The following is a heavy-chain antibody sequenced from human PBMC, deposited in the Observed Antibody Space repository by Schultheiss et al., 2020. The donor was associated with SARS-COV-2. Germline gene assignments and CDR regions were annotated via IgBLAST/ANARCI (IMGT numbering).Heavy chain of an antibody. CDR2: ISSSSSYI. Sequence: GGSLRLSCAASGFTFNNYAMSWVRQAPGKGLEWVSSISSSSSYIYYADSVKGRFTISRDNAKNSLYLQMNSLRAEDTAVYYCARGPFSYYYDSSGYYGTSKLFDYWGQGTLVTVSS. J-gene: IGHJ4*02. CDR3: ARGPFSYYYDSSGYYGTSKLFDY. D-gene: IGHD3-22*01. V-gene: IGHV3-21*01. CDR1: GFTFNNYA.